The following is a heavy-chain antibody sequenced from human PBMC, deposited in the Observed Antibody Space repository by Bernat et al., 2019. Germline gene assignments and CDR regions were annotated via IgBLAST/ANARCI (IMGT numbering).Heavy chain of an antibody. Sequence: EVQLLESGGGLVQPGGSLRLSCAASGFTFSSYAMSWVRQAPGKGLEWGSTISGSGGSTYYADSVKGRFTISRDNSKNTLYLQMNSLRSEDTAVYYCEKLDPNDFDYWGQGTMVTVPS. CDR1: GFTFSSYA. J-gene: IGHJ4*02. CDR2: ISGSGGST. CDR3: EKLDPNDFDY. V-gene: IGHV3-23*01.